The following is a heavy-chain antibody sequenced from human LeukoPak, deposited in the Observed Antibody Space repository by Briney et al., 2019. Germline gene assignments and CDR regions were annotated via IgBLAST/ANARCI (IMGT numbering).Heavy chain of an antibody. CDR2: INWKGGRT. J-gene: IGHJ3*02. CDR3: ASWLKSAHIVGAIDDAFDI. D-gene: IGHD1-26*01. V-gene: IGHV3-20*04. CDR1: GFTFDDYG. Sequence: QTGGSLRLSCAASGFTFDDYGMSWVRQAPGKGLEWVSGINWKGGRTGYADSVKGRFTISRDNAKNSLYLQMNSLRAEDTAVYYCASWLKSAHIVGAIDDAFDIWGQGTMVTVSS.